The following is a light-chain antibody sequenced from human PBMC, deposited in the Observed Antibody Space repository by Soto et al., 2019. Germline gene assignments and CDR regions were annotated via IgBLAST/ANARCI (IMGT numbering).Light chain of an antibody. CDR3: QQSFRTPLT. V-gene: IGKV1-39*01. CDR1: QSISNW. CDR2: AAS. J-gene: IGKJ4*01. Sequence: DIQMTQSPSTLSASVGDRVTITCRASQSISNWLAWYQQRPGKAPKLLIYAASSLQSGVPSRFSGGGSGTDFTLTINSLQPEDFATYYCQQSFRTPLTFGGGTKVEI.